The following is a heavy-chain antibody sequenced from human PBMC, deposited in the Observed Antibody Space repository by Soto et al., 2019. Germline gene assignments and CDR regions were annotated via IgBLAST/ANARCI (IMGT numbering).Heavy chain of an antibody. CDR3: AVAAVREIMALESSGMAG. J-gene: IGHJ6*02. V-gene: IGHV1-69*01. Sequence: QVQLVQSGAEVKTPGSSVKVSCKASGGTLSDYAISWVRQAPGQGLEWMGGIMPTVDSANYAQNFQGRLTTSVDESTSTANLELSSLRSDDTAVYYCAVAAVREIMALESSGMAGWGQGTTVIVS. D-gene: IGHD3-10*01. CDR1: GGTLSDYA. CDR2: IMPTVDSA.